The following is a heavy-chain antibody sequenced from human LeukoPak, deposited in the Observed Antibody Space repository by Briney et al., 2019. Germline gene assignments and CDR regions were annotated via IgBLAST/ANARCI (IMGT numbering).Heavy chain of an antibody. CDR2: ISSSSSYI. CDR1: GFTFSRYT. J-gene: IGHJ4*02. CDR3: ARDSDEYCSGGACSAFDH. D-gene: IGHD2-15*01. Sequence: GGSLRLSCAASGFTFSRYTMNWVRQAPGKGLEWVSSISSSSSYIYYADSMKGRFTISRDNAKKSLYLQMNSLRAEDTAVYYCARDSDEYCSGGACSAFDHWGQGTLVTVSA. V-gene: IGHV3-21*01.